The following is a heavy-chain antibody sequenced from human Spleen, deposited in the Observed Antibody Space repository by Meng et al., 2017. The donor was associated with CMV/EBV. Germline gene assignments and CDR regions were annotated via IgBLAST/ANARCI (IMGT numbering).Heavy chain of an antibody. Sequence: GESLKISCAASGFSFSTYWMHWVRQVPGKGLVWVSRISGDGSSKSYVDSVKGRFTISRDNAKNTVYLQMDSLRVEDTAVYYCARRDDFWSGYFYGMDVWGQGTTVTVSS. V-gene: IGHV3-74*01. D-gene: IGHD3-3*01. CDR2: ISGDGSSK. J-gene: IGHJ6*02. CDR3: ARRDDFWSGYFYGMDV. CDR1: GFSFSTYW.